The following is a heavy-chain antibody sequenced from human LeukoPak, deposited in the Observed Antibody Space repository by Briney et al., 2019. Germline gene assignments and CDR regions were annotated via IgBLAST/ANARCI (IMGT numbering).Heavy chain of an antibody. CDR3: ARDRGYYYYGMDA. CDR2: IWYDGSNK. J-gene: IGHJ6*02. CDR1: GFTFSTYG. V-gene: IGHV3-33*01. Sequence: GGSLRLSCAASGFTFSTYGVHWVRQAPGKGLEWVAVIWYDGSNKYYADSVKGRFTISRDNSKNTLYLQMNSLRAEDTAVYYCARDRGYYYYGMDAWGQGTTVTVSS.